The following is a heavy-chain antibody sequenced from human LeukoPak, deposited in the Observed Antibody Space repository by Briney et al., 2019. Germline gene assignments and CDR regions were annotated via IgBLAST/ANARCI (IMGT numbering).Heavy chain of an antibody. Sequence: GSLRLSCAASGFIFSNDAMHWVRQPPGKGLEWIGEINHSGSTNYNPSLKSRVTISVDTSKNQFSLKLSSVTAADTAVYYCARGSSWTYLYYYYGMDVWGQGTTVTVSS. CDR2: INHSGST. CDR3: ARGSSWTYLYYYYGMDV. V-gene: IGHV4-34*01. J-gene: IGHJ6*02. CDR1: GFIFSNDA. D-gene: IGHD6-13*01.